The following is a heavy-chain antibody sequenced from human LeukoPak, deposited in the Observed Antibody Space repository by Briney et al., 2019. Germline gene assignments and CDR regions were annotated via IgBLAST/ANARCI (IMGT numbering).Heavy chain of an antibody. D-gene: IGHD1-26*01. CDR1: GFIFSSYW. Sequence: PGGSLRLSCAASGFIFSSYWMSWVRQAPGKGLEWVANIKQDGSEKYYVDSVKGRFTISRDNAKNSLYLQMNSLRAEDTAVYYCARDQGSGSYSDYWGQGTLVTVSS. J-gene: IGHJ4*02. V-gene: IGHV3-7*01. CDR2: IKQDGSEK. CDR3: ARDQGSGSYSDY.